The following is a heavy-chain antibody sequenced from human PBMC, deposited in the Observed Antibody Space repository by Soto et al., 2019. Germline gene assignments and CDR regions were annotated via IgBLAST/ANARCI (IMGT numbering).Heavy chain of an antibody. CDR1: GFTFSDYY. Sequence: GGSLRLSCAASGFTFSDYYMDWVRQPPGKGLEWVSRSRNKANSYTTEYAASVRGRFTISRDDSKTSLYLQMNSLKTEDTAVYYCVRGSTVTPYYFEYWGRGALVTVSS. CDR2: SRNKANSYTT. CDR3: VRGSTVTPYYFEY. J-gene: IGHJ4*02. V-gene: IGHV3-72*01. D-gene: IGHD4-17*01.